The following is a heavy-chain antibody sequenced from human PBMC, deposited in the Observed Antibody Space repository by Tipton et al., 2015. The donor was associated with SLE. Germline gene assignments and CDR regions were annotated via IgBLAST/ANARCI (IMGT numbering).Heavy chain of an antibody. CDR1: GFTFSSYA. CDR2: ISGSGGST. D-gene: IGHD3-22*01. CDR3: AREGYSSGYSYYYYYMDV. Sequence: SLRLSCAASGFTFSSYAMSWVRQAPGKGLEWVSGISGSGGSTYYADSVKGRFTISRDNSKNTLYLQMNSLRAEDTAVYYCAREGYSSGYSYYYYYMDVWGKGTTVTVSS. J-gene: IGHJ6*03. V-gene: IGHV3-23*01.